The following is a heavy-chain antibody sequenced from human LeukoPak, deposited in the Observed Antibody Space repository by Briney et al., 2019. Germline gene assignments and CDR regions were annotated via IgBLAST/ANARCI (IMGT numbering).Heavy chain of an antibody. CDR1: GGSISSGGYY. Sequence: PSQTLSLTCTVSGGSISSGGYYWSWIRQPPGKGLEWIGYIYYSGSTNYNPSLKSRVTISVDTSKNQFSLKLSSVTAADTAVYYCARDAYGDSPVDCWGQGTLVTVSS. J-gene: IGHJ4*02. V-gene: IGHV4-61*08. CDR2: IYYSGST. CDR3: ARDAYGDSPVDC. D-gene: IGHD4-17*01.